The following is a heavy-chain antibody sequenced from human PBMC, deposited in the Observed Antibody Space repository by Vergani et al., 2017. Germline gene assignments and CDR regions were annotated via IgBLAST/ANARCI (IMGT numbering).Heavy chain of an antibody. Sequence: QVQLVQSGAEVKKPGASVKVSCKASGYTFTSYAMHWVRQAPGQRLEWMGWINAGNGNTKYSQKFQGRVTITRDTSASTAYMELSSLRSEDTAVYYCAGDRPAYSSGLVIAFDIWGQGTMVTVSS. CDR1: GYTFTSYA. J-gene: IGHJ3*02. CDR3: AGDRPAYSSGLVIAFDI. D-gene: IGHD6-19*01. V-gene: IGHV1-3*01. CDR2: INAGNGNT.